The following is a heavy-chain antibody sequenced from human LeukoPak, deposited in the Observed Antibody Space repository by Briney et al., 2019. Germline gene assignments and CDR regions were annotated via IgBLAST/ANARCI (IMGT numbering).Heavy chain of an antibody. CDR2: IYYSGST. D-gene: IGHD1-26*01. J-gene: IGHJ4*02. CDR3: AGSELPHYFDY. CDR1: GGSISSYY. Sequence: PSETLSLTCSVSGGSISSYYWSWIRQPPEKGLEWIGYIYYSGSTNYNPSLKSRVTISVDTSKNQFSLKLSSVTATDTAVYYCAGSELPHYFDYWGQGTLVTVSS. V-gene: IGHV4-59*08.